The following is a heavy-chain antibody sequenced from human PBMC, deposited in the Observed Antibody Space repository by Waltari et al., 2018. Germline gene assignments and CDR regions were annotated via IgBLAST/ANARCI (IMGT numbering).Heavy chain of an antibody. CDR3: ARFYYDFWSGYYRNGMDV. Sequence: EVQLVQSGAEVKKPGESLKISCKGSGYSFTSYWIGWVRQMPGKGLEWMGIIYPGDSDTRYSPSFQGQVTISADKSISTAYLQWSSLKASDTAMYYCARFYYDFWSGYYRNGMDVWGQGTTVTVSS. J-gene: IGHJ6*02. V-gene: IGHV5-51*01. CDR1: GYSFTSYW. D-gene: IGHD3-3*01. CDR2: IYPGDSDT.